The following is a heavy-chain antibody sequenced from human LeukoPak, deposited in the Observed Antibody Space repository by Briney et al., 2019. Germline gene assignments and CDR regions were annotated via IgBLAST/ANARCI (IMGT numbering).Heavy chain of an antibody. Sequence: PSETLSLTCAVSGGSISSGGYPWSWIRQPPGKGLEWIGYIYYSGSTYHNPSLKSRVTISVDTSKNQFSLKLSSVTAADTAVYYCARGLNWFDPWGQGTLVTVSS. CDR2: IYYSGST. V-gene: IGHV4-30-4*07. J-gene: IGHJ5*02. CDR3: ARGLNWFDP. CDR1: GGSISSGGYP.